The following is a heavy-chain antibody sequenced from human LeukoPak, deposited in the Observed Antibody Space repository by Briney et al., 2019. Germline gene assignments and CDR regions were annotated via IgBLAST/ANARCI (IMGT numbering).Heavy chain of an antibody. D-gene: IGHD1-26*01. J-gene: IGHJ4*02. CDR2: IYYSGST. CDR3: AREGSGNTGGFDY. CDR1: GGSISSYY. Sequence: SETLSLTCTVSGGSISSYYWSWIRQPPGKGLEWIGYIYYSGSTNYNPSLKSRVTISVDTSKNQFSLKLSSVTAADTAVYYCAREGSGNTGGFDYWDQGTLVTVSS. V-gene: IGHV4-59*01.